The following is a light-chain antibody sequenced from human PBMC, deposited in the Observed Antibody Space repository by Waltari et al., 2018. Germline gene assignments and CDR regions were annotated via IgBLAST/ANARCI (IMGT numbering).Light chain of an antibody. J-gene: IGLJ1*01. CDR1: SLRSYH. CDR2: GKN. V-gene: IGLV3-19*01. CDR3: NSRDSSGNHLV. Sequence: SSELTQDPAVSVALGQTVSITCQGDSLRSYHASWYQQKPGQAPDFGIYGKNNRPSGDPDRFSGSSSGDTVTLTITGAQAEDEADYYCNSRDSSGNHLVFGPGTKVTVL.